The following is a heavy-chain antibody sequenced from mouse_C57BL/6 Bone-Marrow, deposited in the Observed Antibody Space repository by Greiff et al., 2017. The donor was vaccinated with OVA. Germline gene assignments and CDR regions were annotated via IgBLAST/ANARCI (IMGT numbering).Heavy chain of an antibody. CDR3: TRSGLGHLFAY. CDR1: GYTFTDYE. V-gene: IGHV1-15*01. CDR2: IDPETGGT. J-gene: IGHJ3*01. D-gene: IGHD4-1*01. Sequence: VQLQQSGAELVRPGASVTLSCKASGYTFTDYEMHWVKQTPLHGLEWIGAIDPETGGTAYNQKFKGKAILTADKSSSTAYMELRSLTSEDSAVYYCTRSGLGHLFAYWGQGTLVTVSA.